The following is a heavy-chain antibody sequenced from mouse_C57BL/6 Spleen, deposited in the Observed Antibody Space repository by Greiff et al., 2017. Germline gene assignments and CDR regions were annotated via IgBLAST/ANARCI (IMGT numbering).Heavy chain of an antibody. V-gene: IGHV5-17*01. J-gene: IGHJ2*01. CDR2: ISSGSSTI. CDR3: ARAWYYFDY. CDR1: GFTFSDYG. Sequence: EVNLVESGGGLVKPGGSLKLSCAASGFTFSDYGMHWVRQAPEKGLEWVAYISSGSSTIYYADTVKGRFTISRDNAKNTLFLQMTSLRSEDTAMYYCARAWYYFDYWGQGTTLTVSS.